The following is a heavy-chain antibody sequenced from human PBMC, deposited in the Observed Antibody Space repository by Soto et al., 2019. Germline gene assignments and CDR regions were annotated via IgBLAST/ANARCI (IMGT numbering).Heavy chain of an antibody. D-gene: IGHD1-20*01. J-gene: IGHJ3*02. CDR1: GFTFSSYD. V-gene: IGHV3-13*01. Sequence: GGSLRLSCAASGFTFSSYDMHWVRQATGKGLEWVSAIGIAGDTYYPGSVKGRFTISRENAKNSLYLQMNSLRAEDTAVYYCARWSPDNVDAFDIWGQGTMVTVSS. CDR2: IGIAGDT. CDR3: ARWSPDNVDAFDI.